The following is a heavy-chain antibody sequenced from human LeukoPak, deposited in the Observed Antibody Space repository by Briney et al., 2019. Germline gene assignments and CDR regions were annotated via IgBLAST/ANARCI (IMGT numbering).Heavy chain of an antibody. D-gene: IGHD1-14*01. CDR2: INFDGSTT. CDR3: ARVRYCDY. Sequence: GSLRLSCAASGFSFTNYWMHWVRQAPGKGLVWVSRINFDGSTTSYADSVKGRFTISRDNAKNTLYLQMNSLRAEDTAVYYCARVRYCDYWGQGTLVTVSS. CDR1: GFSFTNYW. J-gene: IGHJ4*02. V-gene: IGHV3-74*01.